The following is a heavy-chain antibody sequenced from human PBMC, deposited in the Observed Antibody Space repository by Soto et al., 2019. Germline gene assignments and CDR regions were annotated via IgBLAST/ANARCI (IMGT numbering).Heavy chain of an antibody. CDR2: INPNSGGT. CDR3: ARDREARGYYFDY. D-gene: IGHD1-26*01. V-gene: IGHV1-2*04. CDR1: GYTFTGYY. J-gene: IGHJ4*02. Sequence: ASVKVSCKASGYTFTGYYMHWVRQAPGQGLEWMGWINPNSGGTNYAQKFQGWVTMTRDTSISTAYMELSRLRSDDTAVYYCARDREARGYYFDYWGQGTLVTVSS.